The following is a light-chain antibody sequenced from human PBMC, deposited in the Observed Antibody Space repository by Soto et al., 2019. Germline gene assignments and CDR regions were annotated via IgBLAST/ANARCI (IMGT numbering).Light chain of an antibody. CDR2: DTS. CDR1: QSVNNY. CDR3: QQRSVWTWT. J-gene: IGKJ1*01. V-gene: IGKV3-11*01. Sequence: ILLTQSPATLSFSPGERAPLSCRASQSVNNYLAWYQKKAGQAPRLIIYDTSDRASGIPARFSGSVSGTDFNLTISSLETEECAVFECQQRSVWTWTCCQGTKVDIK.